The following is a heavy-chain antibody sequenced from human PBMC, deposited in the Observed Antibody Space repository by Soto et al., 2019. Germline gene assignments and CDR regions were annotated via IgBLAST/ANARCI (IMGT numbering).Heavy chain of an antibody. CDR3: ARDRFRITTAGYYFDY. CDR1: GFTFSSYG. Sequence: GGSLRLSCAASGFTFSSYGMHWVRQAPGKGLEWVAVIWYDGSNKYYADSVKGRFTISRDNSKNTLYLQMNSLRAEDTAVYYCARDRFRITTAGYYFDYWGQGTLVTVSS. D-gene: IGHD4-17*01. CDR2: IWYDGSNK. J-gene: IGHJ4*02. V-gene: IGHV3-33*01.